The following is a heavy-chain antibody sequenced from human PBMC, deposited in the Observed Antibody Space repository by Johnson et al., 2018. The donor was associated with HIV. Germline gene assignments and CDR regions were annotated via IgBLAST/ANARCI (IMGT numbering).Heavy chain of an antibody. CDR2: IKQDGSEK. V-gene: IGHV3-7*05. CDR1: GFTLSDYA. J-gene: IGHJ3*02. Sequence: VQLVESGGDVVQPGRSLRLSCAASGFTLSDYAVHWVRQAPGKGLEWVANIKQDGSEKYYVDSVKGRFTISRDNAKNSLYLQMNSLRAEDTAVYYCASTPGPAGAFDIWGQGTMVTVSS. CDR3: ASTPGPAGAFDI.